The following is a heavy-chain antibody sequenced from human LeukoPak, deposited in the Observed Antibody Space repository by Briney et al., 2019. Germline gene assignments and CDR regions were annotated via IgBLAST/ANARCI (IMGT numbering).Heavy chain of an antibody. V-gene: IGHV3-74*01. Sequence: SGGSLRLSCAASGLTFSSYWMHWVRQAPGKGLVWVSRINSDGSSTGYADSVQGRFTISRDNAKSTLYLQVNSLRAEDTAVYYCARQTQQPPYYYGMDVWGQGTTVIVSS. CDR1: GLTFSSYW. D-gene: IGHD6-13*01. J-gene: IGHJ6*02. CDR3: ARQTQQPPYYYGMDV. CDR2: INSDGSST.